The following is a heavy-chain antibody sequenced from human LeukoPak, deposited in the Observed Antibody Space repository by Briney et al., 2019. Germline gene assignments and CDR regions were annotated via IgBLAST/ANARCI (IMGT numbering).Heavy chain of an antibody. CDR1: GYSFTSDW. D-gene: IGHD6-13*01. J-gene: IGHJ4*02. CDR2: IYSADSDT. Sequence: GESLKISCKGSGYSFTSDWIAWVRQMPGKGLELMGIIYSADSDTRYSPSFQGQVTISADKSISTAYLQWSSLKASDTAMYYCARLGLQMGSRAPIDYWGQGTLVIVSS. V-gene: IGHV5-51*01. CDR3: ARLGLQMGSRAPIDY.